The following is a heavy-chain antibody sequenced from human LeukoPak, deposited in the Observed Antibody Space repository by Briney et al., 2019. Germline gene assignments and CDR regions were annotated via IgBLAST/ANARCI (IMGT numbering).Heavy chain of an antibody. CDR1: GGTFSSYA. J-gene: IGHJ4*02. D-gene: IGHD2-2*01. CDR2: IIPIFGTA. CDR3: ARGGCSSTSCSVPFDY. Sequence: ASVKVSCEASGGTFSSYAISWVRQAPGQGLEWMGGIIPIFGTANYAQKFQGRVTITTDESTSTAYMELSSLRSEDTAVYYCARGGCSSTSCSVPFDYWGQGTLVTVSS. V-gene: IGHV1-69*05.